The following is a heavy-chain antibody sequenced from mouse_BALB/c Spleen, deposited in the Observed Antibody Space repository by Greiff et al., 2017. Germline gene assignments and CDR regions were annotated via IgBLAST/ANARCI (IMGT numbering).Heavy chain of an antibody. D-gene: IGHD2-1*01. V-gene: IGHV1-15*01. CDR2: IDPETGGT. CDR1: GYTFTDYE. CDR3: ALYYGNPFAY. Sequence: QVQLKESVAELVRPGASVTLSCKASGYTFTDYEMHWVKQTPVHGLEWIGAIDPETGGTAYNQKFKGKATLTADKSSSTAYMELRSLTSEDSAVYYCALYYGNPFAYWGQGTLVTVSA. J-gene: IGHJ3*01.